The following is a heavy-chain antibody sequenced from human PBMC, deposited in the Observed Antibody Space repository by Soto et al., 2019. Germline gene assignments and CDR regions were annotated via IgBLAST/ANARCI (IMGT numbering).Heavy chain of an antibody. CDR3: ASPIAAAGYFDY. Sequence: SETLSLTCTVSGGSVSSGSYYWSWIRQPPGKGLEWIGYIYYSGSTNYNPSLKSRVTISVDTSKNQFSLKLSSVTAADTAVYYCASPIAAAGYFDYWGQGTLVIVSS. D-gene: IGHD6-13*01. V-gene: IGHV4-61*01. CDR2: IYYSGST. J-gene: IGHJ4*02. CDR1: GGSVSSGSYY.